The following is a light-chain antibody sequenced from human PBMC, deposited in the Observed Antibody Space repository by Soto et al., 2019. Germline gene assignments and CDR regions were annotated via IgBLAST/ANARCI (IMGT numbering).Light chain of an antibody. CDR1: QSVSSSY. J-gene: IGKJ4*01. CDR3: QQYGSSPRT. CDR2: GAS. V-gene: IGKV3-20*01. Sequence: EIVLTQSPGTLSLSPGERATLSCRASQSVSSSYLAWYQQKPGQAPRLLIYGASSRDTGLPDRFSGSGSGTDFTLTISRLEPEDFAMYYCQQYGSSPRTFGGWNKVEIK.